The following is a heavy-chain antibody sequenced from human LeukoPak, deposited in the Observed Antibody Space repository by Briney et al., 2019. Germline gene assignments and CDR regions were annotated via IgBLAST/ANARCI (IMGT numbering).Heavy chain of an antibody. J-gene: IGHJ4*02. CDR1: GGTFSSYA. D-gene: IGHD6-13*01. Sequence: ASVKVSCTASGGTFSSYAISWVRQAPGQGLEWMGWINPNSGGTNYAQKFQGRVTMTRDTSISTAYMELSRLRSDDTAVYYCARDIAAAGSGWGQGTLVTVSS. CDR3: ARDIAAAGSG. V-gene: IGHV1-2*02. CDR2: INPNSGGT.